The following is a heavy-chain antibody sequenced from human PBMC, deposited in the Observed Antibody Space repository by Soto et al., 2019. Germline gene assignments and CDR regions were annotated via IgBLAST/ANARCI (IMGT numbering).Heavy chain of an antibody. V-gene: IGHV1-46*01. J-gene: IGHJ4*02. CDR3: ASAGGQTGLDY. CDR1: VYTFTSYY. CDR2: INPSGGST. Sequence: ASVKVSCKAFVYTFTSYYMHWVRQAPGQGLEWMGIINPSGGSTSYAQKFQGRVTMTRDTSTSTVYMELSSLRSEDTAVYYCASAGGQTGLDYWGQGTLVTVSS. D-gene: IGHD2-15*01.